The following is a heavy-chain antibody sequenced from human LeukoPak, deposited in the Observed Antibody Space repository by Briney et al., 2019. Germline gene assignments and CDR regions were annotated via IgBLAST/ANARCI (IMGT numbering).Heavy chain of an antibody. CDR2: ITGSGGIT. D-gene: IGHD3-22*01. Sequence: PGGSLRLSCAASGFTFSSYGMHWVRQAPGKGLEWVAYITGSGGITYYADSVKGRFTISRDSAKNSLYLQMNSLRAEDTAVYYCATQDYDRSGRYFDYWGQGTLVTVSS. CDR3: ATQDYDRSGRYFDY. J-gene: IGHJ4*02. V-gene: IGHV3-48*04. CDR1: GFTFSSYG.